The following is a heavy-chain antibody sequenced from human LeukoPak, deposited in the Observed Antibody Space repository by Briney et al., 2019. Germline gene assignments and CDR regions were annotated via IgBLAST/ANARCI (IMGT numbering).Heavy chain of an antibody. CDR2: IKQDGSEK. J-gene: IGHJ4*02. CDR1: GFTFSNYW. Sequence: PGGSLRLSCAASGFTFSNYWMHWVRQALGKGLEWVANIKQDGSEKYYVGFVKGRFSISRDNARNSVYLQMNSLRVEDTAVYYCARALSAWGQGTLVTVSS. CDR3: ARALSA. D-gene: IGHD3-3*01. V-gene: IGHV3-7*03.